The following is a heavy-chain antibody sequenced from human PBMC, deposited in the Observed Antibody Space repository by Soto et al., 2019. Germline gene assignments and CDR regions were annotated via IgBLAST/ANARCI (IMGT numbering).Heavy chain of an antibody. CDR1: GGSISSGCYS. CDR2: IYHSGST. V-gene: IGHV4-30-2*01. Sequence: SETLSLTCAVSGGSISSGCYSWSWIRQPPGKGLEWIGYIYHSGSTYYNPSLKSRVTISVDRSKNQFSLKLSSVTAADTAVYYCARAYCSSTRCHPKAFWFDPWGQGTVVTVSS. D-gene: IGHD2-2*01. J-gene: IGHJ5*02. CDR3: ARAYCSSTRCHPKAFWFDP.